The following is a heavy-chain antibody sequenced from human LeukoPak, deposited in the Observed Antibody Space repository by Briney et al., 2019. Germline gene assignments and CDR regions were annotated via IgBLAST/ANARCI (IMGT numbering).Heavy chain of an antibody. J-gene: IGHJ4*02. V-gene: IGHV1-24*01. D-gene: IGHD3-3*01. CDR3: ATGPPRITIFGVVIKGNYFDY. Sequence: GASVKVSCKVSGYTLTELSMHWVRQAPGKGLEWMGGFDPEDGETIYAQKFQGRVTMTEDTSTDTAHMELSSLRSEDTAVYYCATGPPRITIFGVVIKGNYFDYWGQGTLVTVPS. CDR1: GYTLTELS. CDR2: FDPEDGET.